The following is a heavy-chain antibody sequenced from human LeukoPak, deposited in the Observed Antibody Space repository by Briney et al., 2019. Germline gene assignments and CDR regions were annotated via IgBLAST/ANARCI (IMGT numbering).Heavy chain of an antibody. Sequence: GGTLRLSCAASGFTFSSYGMSWVRQAPGKGLEWVSAISGSGGSTYYADSVKGRFTISRDNAKNSLYLQMNSLRAEDTAVYYYAGEYDSSGYYDAFDIWGQGTLVTVSS. V-gene: IGHV3-23*01. J-gene: IGHJ3*02. CDR2: ISGSGGST. CDR3: AGEYDSSGYYDAFDI. CDR1: GFTFSSYG. D-gene: IGHD3-22*01.